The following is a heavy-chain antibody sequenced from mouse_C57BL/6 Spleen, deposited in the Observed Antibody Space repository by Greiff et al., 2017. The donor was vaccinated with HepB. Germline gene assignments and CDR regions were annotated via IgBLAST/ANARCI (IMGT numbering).Heavy chain of an antibody. Sequence: QVQLKQPGAELVKPGASVKMSCKASGYTFTSYWITWVKQRPGQGLEWIGDIYPGSGSTNYNEKFKSKATLTVDTSSSTAYMQLSSLTSEDSAVYYCARWLLRMDYAMDYWGQGTSVTVSS. CDR1: GYTFTSYW. CDR3: ARWLLRMDYAMDY. D-gene: IGHD2-3*01. CDR2: IYPGSGST. J-gene: IGHJ4*01. V-gene: IGHV1-55*01.